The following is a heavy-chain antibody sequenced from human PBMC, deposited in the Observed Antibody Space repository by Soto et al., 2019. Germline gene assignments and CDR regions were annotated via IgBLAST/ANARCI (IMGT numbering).Heavy chain of an antibody. D-gene: IGHD3-22*01. CDR1: GGSISSSSYY. Sequence: SSETLSLTCTVSGGSISSSSYYWGWIRLHQGSGLEWIGYIYDSGSTYYNPSLKSRLTISLESSKRQFFLNLTSVTAADTAVYYCARLVYDSSGYRPGWGQGTLVTVSS. V-gene: IGHV4-31*03. CDR2: IYDSGST. J-gene: IGHJ4*02. CDR3: ARLVYDSSGYRPG.